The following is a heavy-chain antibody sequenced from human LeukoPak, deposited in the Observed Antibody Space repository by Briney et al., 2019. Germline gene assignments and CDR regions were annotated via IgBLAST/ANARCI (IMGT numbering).Heavy chain of an antibody. CDR3: ARDSMVVTLDY. D-gene: IGHD4-23*01. J-gene: IGHJ4*02. CDR1: GYTFTSYY. Sequence: ASVKVSCKASGYTFTSYYMHWVRQAPGQGLEWMGIINPSGGSTSFAQKFQGRVTMTRDTSTSTVYMELSSLRSEDTAVYYCARDSMVVTLDYWGQGTLVTVSS. V-gene: IGHV1-46*01. CDR2: INPSGGST.